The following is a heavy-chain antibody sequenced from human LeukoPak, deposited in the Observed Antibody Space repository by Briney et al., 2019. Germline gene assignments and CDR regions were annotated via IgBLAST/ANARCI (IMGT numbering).Heavy chain of an antibody. CDR3: AKTQGQLWSPDDY. V-gene: IGHV3-53*01. J-gene: IGHJ4*02. Sequence: GGSLRLSCAASGSTVSSYFMSWVRQAPGKGLEWVSVIYDGGSTDYADSVKGRFTISRDNSKSTLYLQMNSLRAEDTAVYYCAKTQGQLWSPDDYWGQGTLVTVSS. CDR2: IYDGGST. CDR1: GSTVSSYF. D-gene: IGHD5-18*01.